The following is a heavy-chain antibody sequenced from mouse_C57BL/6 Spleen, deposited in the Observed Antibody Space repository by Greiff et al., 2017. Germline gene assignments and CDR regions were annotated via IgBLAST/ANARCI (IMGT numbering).Heavy chain of an antibody. CDR2: IDPSDSYT. Sequence: QVQLQQSGAELVKPGASVKLSCKASGYTFTSYWMQWVKQRPGQGLEWIGEIDPSDSYTNYNQKFKGKATLTVDTSSSTAYMQLSSLTSEDSAVYYCAREVYYGNYSAWFAYWGQGTLVTVSA. CDR1: GYTFTSYW. J-gene: IGHJ3*01. D-gene: IGHD2-1*01. CDR3: AREVYYGNYSAWFAY. V-gene: IGHV1-50*01.